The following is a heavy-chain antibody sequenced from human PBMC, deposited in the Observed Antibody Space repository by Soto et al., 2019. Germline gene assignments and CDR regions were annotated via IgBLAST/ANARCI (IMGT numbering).Heavy chain of an antibody. CDR2: INSDGSST. CDR1: GFTCSSYW. CDR3: VRTSLVVAAATREDY. V-gene: IGHV3-74*01. J-gene: IGHJ4*02. D-gene: IGHD2-15*01. Sequence: EVQLVESGGGLVQPGGSMRLSCAASGFTCSSYWTHWVRQAPGKGLVWVSRINSDGSSTSYADSVKGRFTISRDNAKNTLYLQMNSLRAEDTAVYYCVRTSLVVAAATREDYWGQGTLVTVSS.